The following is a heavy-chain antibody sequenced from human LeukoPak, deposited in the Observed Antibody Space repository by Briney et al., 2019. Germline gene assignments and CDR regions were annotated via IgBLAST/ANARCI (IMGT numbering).Heavy chain of an antibody. D-gene: IGHD2-2*01. V-gene: IGHV1-18*01. CDR1: GYTFTSYG. J-gene: IGHJ6*02. CDR3: ARAPPGGCSSTSCYYYYYGMDV. CDR2: ISAYNGNT. Sequence: ASVKVSCKASGYTFTSYGISWVRQAPGQGLEWMGWISAYNGNTNYAQKLQGRVTMTTDTSTSTAYMELRSLRSDDTAVYYCARAPPGGCSSTSCYYYYYGMDVWGQGTTVTVSS.